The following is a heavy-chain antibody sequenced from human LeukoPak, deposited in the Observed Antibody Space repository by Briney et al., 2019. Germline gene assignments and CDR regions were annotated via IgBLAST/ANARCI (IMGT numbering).Heavy chain of an antibody. Sequence: GGSLRLSCAASGFTFSSYGMHWVRQAPGKGLEWVAVISYDGSNKYYADSVKGRFIISRDNSKNTLYLQMNSLRAKDTAVYYCAKSQARGGISGTIMAIVDSWGQGALVTVSS. D-gene: IGHD5-24*01. V-gene: IGHV3-30*18. CDR3: AKSQARGGISGTIMAIVDS. CDR1: GFTFSSYG. J-gene: IGHJ4*02. CDR2: ISYDGSNK.